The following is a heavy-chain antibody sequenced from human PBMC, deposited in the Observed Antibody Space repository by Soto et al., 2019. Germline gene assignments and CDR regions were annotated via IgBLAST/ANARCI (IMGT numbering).Heavy chain of an antibody. D-gene: IGHD3-9*01. CDR3: AKGRYFDASGGCANF. J-gene: IGHJ4*02. Sequence: GGSLRLSCVASGFTFNSYAMSWVRQTPEKGLEWVSAISGSGWQTYYAQSVQGRFTISRDNSKTTVYLHMNRLRAEDSGIYYCAKGRYFDASGGCANFWGRGTLVT. V-gene: IGHV3-23*01. CDR2: ISGSGWQT. CDR1: GFTFNSYA.